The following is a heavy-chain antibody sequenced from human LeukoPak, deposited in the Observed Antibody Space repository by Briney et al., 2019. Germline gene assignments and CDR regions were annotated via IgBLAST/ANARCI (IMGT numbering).Heavy chain of an antibody. CDR1: GYSFTSYG. CDR2: ISAYNGNT. D-gene: IGHD2-15*01. Sequence: ASVKVSCKASGYSFTSYGITWVRQAPGQGLEWMGWISAYNGNTNYAQKLQGRVTMTRDIPTSTVYMELRSLRSDDTAVYYCARTYSAWYVFDHWGQGTLVTVSS. CDR3: ARTYSAWYVFDH. J-gene: IGHJ4*02. V-gene: IGHV1-18*01.